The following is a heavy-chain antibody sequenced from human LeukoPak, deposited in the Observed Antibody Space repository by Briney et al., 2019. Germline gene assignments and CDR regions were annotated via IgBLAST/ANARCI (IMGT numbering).Heavy chain of an antibody. Sequence: GGSLRLSCAASGFTFSNAWMSWVRQAPGKGLEWVGRIKSKTDGGTTDYAAPVKGRFTISRDDSKNTLYLQMNSLKTEDTAVYYCTTVRSTGHSSGWYPNWFDPWGQGTLVTVSS. D-gene: IGHD6-19*01. V-gene: IGHV3-15*01. J-gene: IGHJ5*02. CDR3: TTVRSTGHSSGWYPNWFDP. CDR2: IKSKTDGGTT. CDR1: GFTFSNAW.